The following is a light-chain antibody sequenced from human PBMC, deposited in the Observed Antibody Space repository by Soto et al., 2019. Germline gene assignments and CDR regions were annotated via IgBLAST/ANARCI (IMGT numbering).Light chain of an antibody. CDR3: QQSYSTPPT. CDR2: AAS. J-gene: IGKJ2*01. CDR1: QTITTY. V-gene: IGKV1-39*01. Sequence: DIQMTQSPPSLSTSAGERVTMTCRASQTITTYLSWYQQKAGKTPRLLIYAASRLQSGVPSRFSGSGSGTDFPLTITNLQPEDVATYFCQQSYSTPPTFGQGTKVEIK.